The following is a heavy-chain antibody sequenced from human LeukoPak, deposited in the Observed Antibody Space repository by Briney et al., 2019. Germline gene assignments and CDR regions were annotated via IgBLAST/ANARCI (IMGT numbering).Heavy chain of an antibody. V-gene: IGHV3-23*01. Sequence: PGRSLRLSCAASGFTFSSYSMNWVRQAPGKGLEWVSAISGSGGSTYYADSVKGRFTISRDNSKNTLYLQMNSLRAEDTAVYYCAKEKKGRNGMDVWGQGTTVTVSS. CDR1: GFTFSSYS. J-gene: IGHJ6*02. CDR2: ISGSGGST. D-gene: IGHD3-10*01. CDR3: AKEKKGRNGMDV.